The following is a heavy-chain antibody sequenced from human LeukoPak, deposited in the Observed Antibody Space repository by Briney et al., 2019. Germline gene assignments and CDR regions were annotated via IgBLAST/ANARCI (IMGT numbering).Heavy chain of an antibody. CDR1: GGSISSGDYY. CDR3: ARDLPYYYDSSGYSSPQAFDI. V-gene: IGHV4-30-4*01. Sequence: SETLSLTCTVSGGSISSGDYYWSWIRQPPGRGLEWIGNIYYSGSTYYNPSLKSRVTISVDTSKNQFSLKLSSVTAADTAVYFCARDLPYYYDSSGYSSPQAFDIWGQGTMVTVSS. D-gene: IGHD3-22*01. CDR2: IYYSGST. J-gene: IGHJ3*02.